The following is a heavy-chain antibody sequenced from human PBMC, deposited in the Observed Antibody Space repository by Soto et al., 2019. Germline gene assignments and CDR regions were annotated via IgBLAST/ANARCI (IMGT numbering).Heavy chain of an antibody. CDR1: GFTVSSYA. V-gene: IGHV3-23*01. CDR3: AIRMYSTRWYYLDY. CDR2: ISVST. Sequence: GGSLRLSCAASGFTVSSYALNWVRQAPGKGLECVSGISVSTYYADSVKGRFTISRDISKNTLYLQMNSLRAEYTAIYFCAIRMYSTRWYYLDYWGQGTLVTVSS. J-gene: IGHJ4*02. D-gene: IGHD6-13*01.